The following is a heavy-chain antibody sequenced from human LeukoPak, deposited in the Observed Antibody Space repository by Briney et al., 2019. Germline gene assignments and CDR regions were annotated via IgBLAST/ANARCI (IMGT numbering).Heavy chain of an antibody. CDR1: GFTFSSYA. J-gene: IGHJ4*02. CDR3: AKVVVPAATFDY. D-gene: IGHD2-2*01. Sequence: GGSLRLSCAASGFTFSSYAMSWVRQAPGKRLESFSAISGSGGSTSYADSGKGRFTISRDNSKNTLYLQMNSLRAEDTAVYYCAKVVVPAATFDYWGQGTLVTVSS. CDR2: ISGSGGST. V-gene: IGHV3-23*01.